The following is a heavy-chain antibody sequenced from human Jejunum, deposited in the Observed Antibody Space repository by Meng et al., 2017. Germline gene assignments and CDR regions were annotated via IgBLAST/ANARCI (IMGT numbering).Heavy chain of an antibody. CDR3: ARGMHSGGWYYFDS. Sequence: GRLVQSGAEVTKPGASVKVSCEFSGYSFTGYYFHWVRQAPGQGLEWMGRINRNNGDTNYAQNFQGRVTMTRDTSISTAYMELSRLRSDDTAVYYCARGMHSGGWYYFDSWGQGTLVTVSS. V-gene: IGHV1-2*06. D-gene: IGHD6-19*01. J-gene: IGHJ4*02. CDR2: INRNNGDT. CDR1: GYSFTGYY.